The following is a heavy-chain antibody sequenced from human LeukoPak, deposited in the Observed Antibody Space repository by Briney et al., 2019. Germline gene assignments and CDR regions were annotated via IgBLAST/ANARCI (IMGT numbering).Heavy chain of an antibody. V-gene: IGHV1-8*03. CDR1: GYTFTNYD. CDR3: ARGLTSSGILYYYYYYMDV. D-gene: IGHD6-19*01. J-gene: IGHJ6*03. Sequence: ASVKVSCKASGYTFTNYDINWVRQATGQGLEWMGYMNPNSGNSAYAQKFQGRVTITTDASISTAYMELSGLRSEDTALYYCARGLTSSGILYYYYYYMDVWGKGTTVTVSS. CDR2: MNPNSGNS.